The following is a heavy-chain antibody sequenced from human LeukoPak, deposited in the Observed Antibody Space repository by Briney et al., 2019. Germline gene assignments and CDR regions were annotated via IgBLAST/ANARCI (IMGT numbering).Heavy chain of an antibody. D-gene: IGHD6-13*01. CDR2: ISYDGSNK. V-gene: IGHV3-30*04. J-gene: IGHJ4*02. CDR3: ARDSRRQLVPESIDY. Sequence: GGSLRLSCAASGFTFSSYAMHWVRQAPGKGLEWVAVISYDGSNKYYADSVKGRFTISRDNSKNTLYLQMNSLRAEDTAVYYCARDSRRQLVPESIDYWGQGTLVTVSS. CDR1: GFTFSSYA.